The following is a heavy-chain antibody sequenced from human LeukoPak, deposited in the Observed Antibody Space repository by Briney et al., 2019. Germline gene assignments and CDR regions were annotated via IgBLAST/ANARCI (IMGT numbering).Heavy chain of an antibody. V-gene: IGHV3-7*01. Sequence: GGSLRLSCAASGFTFNSYWMTWVRQAPGKGLEWVANIKQDGSEKYYVDSVKGRFTISRDNAKNSLYLQMNSLRAEDTAVYYCARGLGYCSSTSCPEGPDWGQGTLVTVSS. D-gene: IGHD2-2*01. CDR3: ARGLGYCSSTSCPEGPD. J-gene: IGHJ4*02. CDR1: GFTFNSYW. CDR2: IKQDGSEK.